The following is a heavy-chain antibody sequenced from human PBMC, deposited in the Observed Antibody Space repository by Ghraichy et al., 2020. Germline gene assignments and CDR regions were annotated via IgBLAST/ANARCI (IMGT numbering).Heavy chain of an antibody. D-gene: IGHD1-26*01. CDR3: AKWGGNDGFDI. CDR2: IGYDGSDQ. Sequence: GGSLRLSCAASGLSLSTFGLHWVRQAPGKGLDWVSFIGYDGSDQNYADSVKGRFAVSRDNSRNILYLEMNSLTVEDTAVYFCAKWGGNDGFDIWGQGTKVTVSS. CDR1: GLSLSTFG. J-gene: IGHJ3*02. V-gene: IGHV3-30*02.